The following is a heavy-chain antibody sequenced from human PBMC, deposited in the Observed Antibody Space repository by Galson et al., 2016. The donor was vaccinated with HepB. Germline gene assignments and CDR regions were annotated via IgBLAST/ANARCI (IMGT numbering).Heavy chain of an antibody. Sequence: LSLTCRVSGGSVCSHDYYWTWIRQPPGKGLEWIGYIYYSGTTYYNPSLKSRIAMSIDTSKDQFSLTMTSVTAADTAVYYCARLFVGWGHYRFDSWGQGSLLIDSS. D-gene: IGHD3-16*02. V-gene: IGHV4-30-4*01. CDR2: IYYSGTT. CDR3: ARLFVGWGHYRFDS. CDR1: GGSVCSHDYY. J-gene: IGHJ4*02.